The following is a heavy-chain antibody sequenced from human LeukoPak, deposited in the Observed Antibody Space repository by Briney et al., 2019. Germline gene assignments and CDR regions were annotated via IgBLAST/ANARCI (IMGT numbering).Heavy chain of an antibody. CDR3: ARRVKKDYYMDV. J-gene: IGHJ6*03. Sequence: SETLSLTCAVYGGSFSGYYWSWIRQPPGKGLEWIGEINHSGSTNYNPSLESRVTISVDTSKNQFSLKLSSVTAADTAVYYCARRVKKDYYMDVWGKGTTVTVSS. V-gene: IGHV4-34*01. CDR1: GGSFSGYY. CDR2: INHSGST.